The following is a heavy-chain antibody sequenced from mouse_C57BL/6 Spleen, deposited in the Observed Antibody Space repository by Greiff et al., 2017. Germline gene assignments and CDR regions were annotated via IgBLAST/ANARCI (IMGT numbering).Heavy chain of an antibody. V-gene: IGHV5-4*03. CDR2: ISDGGSYT. CDR3: ARVYYYARREYFDY. CDR1: GFTFTSYA. J-gene: IGHJ2*01. D-gene: IGHD1-1*01. Sequence: EVKLMESGAGLVKPGGSLKLSCAASGFTFTSYAMSWVRQTPGKRLEWVATISDGGSYTYYPDNVKGRFTISRDNAKNNLYLRMSHLKSEDKAVYYGARVYYYARREYFDYWGQGTTLTVSS.